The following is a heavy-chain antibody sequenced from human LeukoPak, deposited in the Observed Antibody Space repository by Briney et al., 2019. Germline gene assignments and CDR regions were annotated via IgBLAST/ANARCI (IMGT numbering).Heavy chain of an antibody. CDR2: ISGDGRTI. CDR1: RFTVSNYW. J-gene: IGHJ3*02. CDR3: GREDRIVLGNDALDI. V-gene: IGHV3-74*01. D-gene: IGHD2-8*01. Sequence: QTGGSLRLSCAASRFTVSNYWMSWVRQAPGKGLVWISRISGDGRTISYADSVKGRFTISRDNAKNTVSLQMNSLRGEDTAVYYCGREDRIVLGNDALDIWGQGTMVTVSS.